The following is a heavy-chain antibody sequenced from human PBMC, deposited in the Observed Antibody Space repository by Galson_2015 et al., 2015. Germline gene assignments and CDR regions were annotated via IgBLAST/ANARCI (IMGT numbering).Heavy chain of an antibody. Sequence: QSGAEVKKPGESLTISCKGSGYSFTTYWIAWVRQLPGKGLEWMGIIYSGDSDTRYSPSFQGQVTISADKSISTAYLQWGSLKASDTATYYCARRDSGTSHFDFWGQGTLVTVSS. J-gene: IGHJ4*02. D-gene: IGHD1-26*01. CDR1: GYSFTTYW. CDR2: IYSGDSDT. CDR3: ARRDSGTSHFDF. V-gene: IGHV5-51*03.